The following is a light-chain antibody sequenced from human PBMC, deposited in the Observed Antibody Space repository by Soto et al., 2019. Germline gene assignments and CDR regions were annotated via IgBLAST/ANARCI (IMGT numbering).Light chain of an antibody. CDR1: QSISSW. CDR2: KAS. Sequence: QMTQSPSTLSASVGDRVTITCRASQSISSWLAWYQQKPGKAPKLLIYKASSLESGVPSRFSGSGSGTEFTLTISSLQPDDFATYYCQQYTSYSRTFGQGSKVDIX. CDR3: QQYTSYSRT. V-gene: IGKV1-5*03. J-gene: IGKJ1*01.